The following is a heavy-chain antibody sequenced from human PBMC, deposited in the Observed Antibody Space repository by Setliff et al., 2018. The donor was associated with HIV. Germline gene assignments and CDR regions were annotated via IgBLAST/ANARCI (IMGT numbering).Heavy chain of an antibody. D-gene: IGHD3-3*01. Sequence: GSLRLSCAASGFTFSSYEMNWVRQAPGKGLEWVGSIYHSGTTYYNPSLKNRVTISVDTSKNQFSLKLSSVTAADTAFYYCARGFSGDYIFTGYMDVWGKGNTVTVSS. CDR2: IYHSGTT. V-gene: IGHV4-34*01. J-gene: IGHJ6*03. CDR3: ARGFSGDYIFTGYMDV. CDR1: GFTFSSYE.